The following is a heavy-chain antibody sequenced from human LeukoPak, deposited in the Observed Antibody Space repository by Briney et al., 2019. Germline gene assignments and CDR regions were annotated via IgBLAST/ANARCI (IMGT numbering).Heavy chain of an antibody. CDR2: INPNSGGT. J-gene: IGHJ4*02. CDR3: AREGLLTGYFDY. Sequence: VASVKVSCKASGYTFTGYYMHWVRQAPGQGLEWMGWINPNSGGTNYAQKFQGRVTMTRDTSISTAYMGLSRLRSDDTAVYYCAREGLLTGYFDYWGQGTLVTVSS. D-gene: IGHD3-22*01. V-gene: IGHV1-2*02. CDR1: GYTFTGYY.